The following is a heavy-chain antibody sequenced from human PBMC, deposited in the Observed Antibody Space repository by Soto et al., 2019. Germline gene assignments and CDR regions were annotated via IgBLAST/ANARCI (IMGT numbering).Heavy chain of an antibody. CDR2: ISVYKGNT. Sequence: GASVKVSCKASGYTFTTYGISWVRQAPGQGLEWMGWISVYKGNTNYAQKIQGRVTMTTDTSTSTAYMELRSLRSDDTAVYYCVRDLLTDTAMVRSQSHYYYYYSMDVWGQGTTVTVSS. V-gene: IGHV1-18*01. J-gene: IGHJ6*02. CDR3: VRDLLTDTAMVRSQSHYYYYYSMDV. CDR1: GYTFTTYG. D-gene: IGHD5-18*01.